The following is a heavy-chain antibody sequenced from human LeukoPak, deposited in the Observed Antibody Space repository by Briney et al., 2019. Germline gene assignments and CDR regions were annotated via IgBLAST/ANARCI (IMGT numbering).Heavy chain of an antibody. J-gene: IGHJ4*02. Sequence: ASVKVSCKASGYTFTTYGISWVRQAPGQGLEWMGWINPNSGGTNYAQKFQGRVTMTRDTSISTAYMELSRLRSDDTAVYYCARGDFGLPYDYWGQGTLVTVSS. V-gene: IGHV1-2*02. D-gene: IGHD3-10*01. CDR2: INPNSGGT. CDR3: ARGDFGLPYDY. CDR1: GYTFTTYG.